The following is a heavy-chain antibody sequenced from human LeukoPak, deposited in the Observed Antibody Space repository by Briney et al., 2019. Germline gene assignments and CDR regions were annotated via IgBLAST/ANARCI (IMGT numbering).Heavy chain of an antibody. CDR3: ARQRFRGNFPTYYYYYMDV. J-gene: IGHJ6*03. CDR2: INHSGST. Sequence: SETLSLTCAVYGGSFSGYYWSWIRQPPGKGPEWIGEINHSGSTNYNPSLKSRVTISVDTSKNQFSLKLSSVTAADTAVYYCARQRFRGNFPTYYYYYMDVWGKGTTVTISS. V-gene: IGHV4-34*01. D-gene: IGHD6-25*01. CDR1: GGSFSGYY.